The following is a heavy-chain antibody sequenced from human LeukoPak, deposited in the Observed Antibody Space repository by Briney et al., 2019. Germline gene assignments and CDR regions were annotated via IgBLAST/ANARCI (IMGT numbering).Heavy chain of an antibody. CDR2: MNPNSGNT. V-gene: IGHV1-8*01. Sequence: GASVKVSCKASGYTFTSYDINWVRQATGQGLEWMGRMNPNSGNTGYAQKFQGRVTMTRNTSISTAYMELSSLRSEDTAVYYCARGVRKQQLSSNYWGQGTLVTVSS. J-gene: IGHJ4*02. CDR1: GYTFTSYD. D-gene: IGHD6-13*01. CDR3: ARGVRKQQLSSNY.